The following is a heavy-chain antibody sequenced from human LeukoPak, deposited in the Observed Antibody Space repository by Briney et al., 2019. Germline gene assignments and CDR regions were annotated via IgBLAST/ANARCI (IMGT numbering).Heavy chain of an antibody. CDR1: GGSFSGYY. D-gene: IGHD3-10*01. CDR2: INHSGGT. J-gene: IGHJ3*02. Sequence: SETLSLTCAVYGGSFSGYYWSWIRQPPGKGLEWIGEINHSGGTNYNPSLKSRVTISLDTSKNQFSLRLSSVTAADTAVYYCARDSRGGSGSPDAFDIWGQGTMVTVSS. V-gene: IGHV4-34*01. CDR3: ARDSRGGSGSPDAFDI.